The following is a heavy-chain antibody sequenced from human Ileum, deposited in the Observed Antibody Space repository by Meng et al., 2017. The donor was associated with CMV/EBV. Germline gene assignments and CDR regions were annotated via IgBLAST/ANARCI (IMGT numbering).Heavy chain of an antibody. CDR2: INAGNGNT. D-gene: IGHD4/OR15-4a*01. CDR3: ARIPYGAHFDS. CDR1: GYTFTSYA. J-gene: IGHJ4*02. Sequence: QVQLVQSGAEVKKPGACVKVSCKASGYTFTSYAIHWVRQAPGQSLEWMGWINAGNGNTKYSQKFQGRVTFSRDTSANTAYMELSSLRYEDTAVYFCARIPYGAHFDSWGQGTLVTVSS. V-gene: IGHV1-3*01.